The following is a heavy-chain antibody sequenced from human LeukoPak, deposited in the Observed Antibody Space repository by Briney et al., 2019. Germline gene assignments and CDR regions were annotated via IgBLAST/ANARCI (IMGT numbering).Heavy chain of an antibody. CDR1: GFTFSTYW. V-gene: IGHV3-23*01. Sequence: GGSLRLSCSASGFTFSTYWMSWVRQAPGKGLEWVSTISGGGGSTYYADSVKGRFTISRDNSKNTLYLQMNSLRAEDTAVYYCAKGLRNYYYYGMDVWGQGTTVTVSS. D-gene: IGHD4-17*01. CDR3: AKGLRNYYYYGMDV. CDR2: ISGGGGST. J-gene: IGHJ6*02.